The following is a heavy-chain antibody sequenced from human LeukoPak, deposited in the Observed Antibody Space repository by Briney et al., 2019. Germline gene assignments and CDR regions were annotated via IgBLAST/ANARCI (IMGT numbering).Heavy chain of an antibody. CDR1: GYTFTGYY. V-gene: IGHV1-2*06. CDR2: INPNSGGT. J-gene: IGHJ4*02. CDR3: ARDRAYYYDSSGYYELDY. Sequence: GASVKVSFKASGYTFTGYYMHWVRQAPGQGLEWMGRINPNSGGTNYAQKFQGRVTMTRDTSISTAYMELSRLRSDDTAVYYCARDRAYYYDSSGYYELDYWGQGTLVTVSS. D-gene: IGHD3-22*01.